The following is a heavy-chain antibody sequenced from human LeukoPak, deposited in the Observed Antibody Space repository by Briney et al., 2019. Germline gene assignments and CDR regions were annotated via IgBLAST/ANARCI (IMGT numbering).Heavy chain of an antibody. CDR1: GFTVSSNY. V-gene: IGHV3-53*01. Sequence: GGSLRLSCAASGFTVSSNYMSWVRQAPGKGLEWVSVIYSGGSTYYADSVKGRFTISRDNSKNTLYLQMNSLRAEDTAVYYCASRCPRYYDFWSGYYPHYYYYYMDVWGKGTTVTVSS. CDR3: ASRCPRYYDFWSGYYPHYYYYYMDV. J-gene: IGHJ6*03. D-gene: IGHD3-3*01. CDR2: IYSGGST.